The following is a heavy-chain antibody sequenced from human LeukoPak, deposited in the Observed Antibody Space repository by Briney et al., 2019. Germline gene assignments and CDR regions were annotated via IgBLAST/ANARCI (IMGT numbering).Heavy chain of an antibody. J-gene: IGHJ4*02. Sequence: GGSLSLSCAASGFTFSSYAMSWVRQAPGKGLEWVSAISGSGGSTYYAASVKGRFTISRDNSKNTLYLQMNSLRAEDTAVYYCAPKLGYCSSTSCFLAIDYWGQGTLVTVSS. D-gene: IGHD2-2*01. CDR1: GFTFSSYA. CDR3: APKLGYCSSTSCFLAIDY. V-gene: IGHV3-23*01. CDR2: ISGSGGST.